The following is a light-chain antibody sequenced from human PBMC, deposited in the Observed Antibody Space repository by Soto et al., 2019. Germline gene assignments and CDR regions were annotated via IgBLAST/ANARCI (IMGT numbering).Light chain of an antibody. CDR3: TSYTTSSTRV. Sequence: QSAQTQPASVSGSPGQSITISCTGTSSDVGGYNYVSWYQQHPGKAPKLMIYDVSNRPSGVSYRFSGSKSGNTASLTISGLQAEDEADYYCTSYTTSSTRVFGTGTKVTVL. J-gene: IGLJ1*01. CDR2: DVS. CDR1: SSDVGGYNY. V-gene: IGLV2-14*03.